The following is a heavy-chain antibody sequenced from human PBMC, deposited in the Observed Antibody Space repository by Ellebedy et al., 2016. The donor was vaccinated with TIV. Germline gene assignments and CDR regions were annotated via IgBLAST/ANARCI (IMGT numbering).Heavy chain of an antibody. CDR1: GGTFSSYD. CDR2: IIPIFGTA. Sequence: SVKVSCXASGGTFSSYDISWVRQAPGQGLEWMGGIIPIFGTANYAQKFQGRVTITADESTSTAYMELSSLRSEDTAVYYCARDLPQYYYGSGSDFDYWGQGTLVTVSS. CDR3: ARDLPQYYYGSGSDFDY. D-gene: IGHD3-10*01. J-gene: IGHJ4*02. V-gene: IGHV1-69*13.